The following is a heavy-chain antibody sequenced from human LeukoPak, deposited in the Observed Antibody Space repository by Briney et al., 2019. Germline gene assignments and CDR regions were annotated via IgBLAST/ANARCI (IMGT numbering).Heavy chain of an antibody. CDR2: IYHSGST. CDR1: GHSISSGYY. J-gene: IGHJ4*02. V-gene: IGHV4-38-2*02. D-gene: IGHD3-9*01. Sequence: PSETLSLTCTVSGHSISSGYYWGWIRQPPGKGLEWIGSIYHSGSTYYNPSLKSRVTISVDTSKNQFSLKLSSVTAADTAVYYCAREWRAGLYDILTGYHFDYWGQGTLVTVSS. CDR3: AREWRAGLYDILTGYHFDY.